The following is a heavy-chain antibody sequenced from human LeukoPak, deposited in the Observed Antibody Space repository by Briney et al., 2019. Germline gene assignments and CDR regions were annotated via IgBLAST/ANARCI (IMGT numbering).Heavy chain of an antibody. V-gene: IGHV4-59*11. D-gene: IGHD3-10*01. CDR2: VFNGGST. J-gene: IGHJ4*02. CDR3: ASRPADSTWFGVFDY. CDR1: GSSINSHY. Sequence: SETLSLTRSVSGSSINSHYWSWIRQSPGKGLEWIGYVFNGGSTNYNPSLKSRVTMSLDTSRDQFSLRLSSVTAADTAIYYCASRPADSTWFGVFDYWSQGTLVTVSS.